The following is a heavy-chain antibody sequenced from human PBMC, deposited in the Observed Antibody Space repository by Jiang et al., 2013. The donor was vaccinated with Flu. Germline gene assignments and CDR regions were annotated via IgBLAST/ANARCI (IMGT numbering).Heavy chain of an antibody. CDR3: ARHGEVVGGDSQYYYGSGKYNWFDP. Sequence: KPSETLSLTCTVSGGSISSSSYYWGWIRQPPGKGLEWIGSIYYSGSTYYNPSLKSRVTISVDTSKNQFSLKLSSVTAADTAVYYCARHGEVVGGDSQYYYGSGKYNWFDPWGQGTLVTVSS. CDR2: IYYSGST. V-gene: IGHV4-39*07. D-gene: IGHD3-10*01. J-gene: IGHJ5*02. CDR1: GGSISSSSYY.